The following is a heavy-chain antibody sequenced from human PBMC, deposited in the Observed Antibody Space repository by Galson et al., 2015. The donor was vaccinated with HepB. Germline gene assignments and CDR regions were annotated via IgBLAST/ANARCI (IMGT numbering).Heavy chain of an antibody. CDR2: ISSSGSTK. Sequence: SLRLSCAASGITFSDYYMSWIRQAPGKGLEWISYISSSGSTKSYADSVKGRFTISRDNAKNSLYLQMNSLRAEDTAVYYCARATLRWFDYWGQGTLVTVSS. J-gene: IGHJ5*01. CDR3: ARATLRWFDY. D-gene: IGHD2/OR15-2a*01. V-gene: IGHV3-11*01. CDR1: GITFSDYY.